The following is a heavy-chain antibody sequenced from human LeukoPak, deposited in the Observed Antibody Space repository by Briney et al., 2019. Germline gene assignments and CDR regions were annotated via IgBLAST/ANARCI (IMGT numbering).Heavy chain of an antibody. CDR2: ISSSSSYI. CDR3: ARVLSPNSSYRDY. Sequence: GGSLRLSCAASGFTFSSYSMNWVRQAPGKGLEWVSSISSSSSYIYYADSVKGRFTISRDNAKNSLYLQMNSLRAEDTAVYYCARVLSPNSSYRDYWGQGTLVTVSS. D-gene: IGHD1-26*01. J-gene: IGHJ4*02. CDR1: GFTFSSYS. V-gene: IGHV3-21*01.